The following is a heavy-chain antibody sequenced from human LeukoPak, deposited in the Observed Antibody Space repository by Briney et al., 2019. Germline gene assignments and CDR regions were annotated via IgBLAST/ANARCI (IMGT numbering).Heavy chain of an antibody. J-gene: IGHJ3*02. CDR2: INPNSGGT. CDR1: GYTFTGYY. D-gene: IGHD3-10*01. V-gene: IGHV1-2*02. CDR3: ARPTHRGGVTMVRGVIRDRAFDI. Sequence: GASVKVSCKASGYTFTGYYIHWVRQAPGQGLEWMGWINPNSGGTNYAQKFQGRVTMTRDTSISTAYMELSRLRSDDTAVYYCARPTHRGGVTMVRGVIRDRAFDIWGQGTMVTVSS.